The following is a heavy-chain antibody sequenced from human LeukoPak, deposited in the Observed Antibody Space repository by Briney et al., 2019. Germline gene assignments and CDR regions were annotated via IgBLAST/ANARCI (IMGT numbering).Heavy chain of an antibody. J-gene: IGHJ5*02. CDR2: IKQDGSEK. D-gene: IGHD3-9*01. V-gene: IGHV3-7*01. CDR1: GFTFSSYW. CDR3: AAYYDILTGYRGGNWFDP. Sequence: GGSLRLSCAASGFTFSSYWMSWVRQAPGKGLEWVANIKQDGSEKYYVDSVKGRFTISRDNAKNSLYLQMNSLRAEDTAVYYCAAYYDILTGYRGGNWFDPWGQGTLVTVSS.